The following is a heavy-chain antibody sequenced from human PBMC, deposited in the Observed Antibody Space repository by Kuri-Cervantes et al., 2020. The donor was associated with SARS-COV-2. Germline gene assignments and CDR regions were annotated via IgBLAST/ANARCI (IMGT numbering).Heavy chain of an antibody. CDR3: AKGGYTAGEWYYYYYMDV. CDR1: GFTFSSYA. J-gene: IGHJ6*03. CDR2: ISGSGGST. Sequence: GESLKISCAASGFTFSSYAMSWVRQAPGKGLEWVSAISGSGGSTYYADSVKGRFTISRDNSKNTLYLQMNSLRAEDTAVYYCAKGGYTAGEWYYYYYMDVWGKGTTVTVSS. D-gene: IGHD3-10*01. V-gene: IGHV3-23*01.